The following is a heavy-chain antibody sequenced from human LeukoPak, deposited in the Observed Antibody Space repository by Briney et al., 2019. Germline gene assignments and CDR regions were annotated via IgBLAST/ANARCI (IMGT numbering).Heavy chain of an antibody. D-gene: IGHD3-22*01. CDR2: ISSSSSYI. Sequence: PGGSLRLSCAASGFIFSSYSMNWVRQAPGKGLEWVSSISSSSSYIYYADSVKGRFTISRDDAKNSLYLQMNSLRAEDTAVYYCARAPYYYDSSGYNDYWGQGTLVTVSS. CDR3: ARAPYYYDSSGYNDY. J-gene: IGHJ4*02. V-gene: IGHV3-21*01. CDR1: GFIFSSYS.